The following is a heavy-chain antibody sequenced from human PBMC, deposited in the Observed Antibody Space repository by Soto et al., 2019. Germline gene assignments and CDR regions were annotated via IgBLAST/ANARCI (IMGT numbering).Heavy chain of an antibody. V-gene: IGHV3-11*04. Sequence: GGSLRLSCAASGFTFSDYYMSWIRQAPGKGLEWVSYISSSSSTIYYADSVKGRFTISRDNAKNSLYLQMNSLRAEDTAVYYCARDPVTYYYDSSGYPYYFDYWGQGTLVTVSS. J-gene: IGHJ4*02. CDR3: ARDPVTYYYDSSGYPYYFDY. D-gene: IGHD3-22*01. CDR2: ISSSSSTI. CDR1: GFTFSDYY.